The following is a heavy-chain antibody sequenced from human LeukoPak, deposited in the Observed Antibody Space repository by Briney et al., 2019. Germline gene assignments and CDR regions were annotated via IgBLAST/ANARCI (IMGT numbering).Heavy chain of an antibody. CDR3: ARVQWFGDHYYFDY. Sequence: SETLSLTCTVSGGSLSSYYWSWIRQPAGKGLEWIGRIYTSGSTNYNPSLKSRVTMSVDTSKNQFSLKLSSVTAADTAVYYCARVQWFGDHYYFDYWGQGTLVTVSS. J-gene: IGHJ4*02. D-gene: IGHD3-10*01. V-gene: IGHV4-4*07. CDR2: IYTSGST. CDR1: GGSLSSYY.